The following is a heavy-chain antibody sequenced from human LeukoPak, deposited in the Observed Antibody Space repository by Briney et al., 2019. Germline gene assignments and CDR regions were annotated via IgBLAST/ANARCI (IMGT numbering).Heavy chain of an antibody. CDR3: AELGITMIGGV. Sequence: GGSLRLSCAASGFTFSSYTMNWVRQTPGKGLEWVSSISSSSTYINYADSVKGRFTISRDNAKNSLYLQMNSLRAEDTAVYYCAELGITMIGGVWGKGTTVTISS. D-gene: IGHD3-10*02. CDR1: GFTFSSYT. V-gene: IGHV3-21*01. J-gene: IGHJ6*04. CDR2: ISSSSTYI.